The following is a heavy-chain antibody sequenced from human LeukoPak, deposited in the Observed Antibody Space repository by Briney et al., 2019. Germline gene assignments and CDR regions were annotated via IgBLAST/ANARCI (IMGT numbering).Heavy chain of an antibody. CDR3: ARGQDSRRFDY. Sequence: PSETLSLTCAVYGGSFSGYYWSWIRQPPGKGREWIGEINHSGSTNYNPSLKSRVTISVDTSKNQFSLKLSSVTAADTPVYYCARGQDSRRFDYWGQGTLVTVSS. CDR2: INHSGST. V-gene: IGHV4-34*01. J-gene: IGHJ4*02. CDR1: GGSFSGYY. D-gene: IGHD6-13*01.